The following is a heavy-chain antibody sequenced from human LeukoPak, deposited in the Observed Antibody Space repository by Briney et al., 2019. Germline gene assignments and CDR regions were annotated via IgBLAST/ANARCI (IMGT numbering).Heavy chain of an antibody. CDR2: INTNTGNP. D-gene: IGHD6-13*01. V-gene: IGHV7-4-1*02. CDR3: ARSGIAAPEGWFDP. Sequence: ASVKVSCKASGYTFTSYAMNWVRQAPGQGLEWMGWINTNTGNPTYAQGFTGRFVFSLDTSVSTAYLQISSLKAEDTAVYYCARSGIAAPEGWFDPWGQGTLVTVSS. J-gene: IGHJ5*02. CDR1: GYTFTSYA.